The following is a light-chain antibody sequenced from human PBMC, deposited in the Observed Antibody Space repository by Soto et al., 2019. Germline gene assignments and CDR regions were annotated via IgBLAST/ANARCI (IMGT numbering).Light chain of an antibody. J-gene: IGKJ5*01. Sequence: EIELTQSRATLCLCAGERASLSCRPRQNISVYLAWYQQKVGQDTRLIIYGTSIRATGITDRFSRSGSGTDFTLTISRLEPEDFAVYYCQQYHTSPITFGQGTRLDIK. V-gene: IGKV3-20*01. CDR3: QQYHTSPIT. CDR2: GTS. CDR1: QNISVY.